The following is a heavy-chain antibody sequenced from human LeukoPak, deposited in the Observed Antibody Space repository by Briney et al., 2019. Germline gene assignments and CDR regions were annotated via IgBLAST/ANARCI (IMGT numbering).Heavy chain of an antibody. CDR3: ARGGVGGYDYFDS. CDR1: GDSISSDDYY. V-gene: IGHV4-30-4*01. J-gene: IGHJ4*02. D-gene: IGHD5-12*01. Sequence: PSETLSLTCTVSGDSISSDDYYWSWIRQPPGKGLEWIGHITYSGSTDYSPSLRSRVTMSVDTSKNQFSLKLNSVTAAETAMYFCARGGVGGYDYFDSWGQGTLVTVSS. CDR2: ITYSGST.